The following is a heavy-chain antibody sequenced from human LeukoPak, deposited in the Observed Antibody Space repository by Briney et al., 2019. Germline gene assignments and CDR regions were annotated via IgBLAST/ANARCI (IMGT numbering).Heavy chain of an antibody. CDR2: IKQDGSEK. D-gene: IGHD2-21*02. V-gene: IGHV3-7*01. CDR1: GFTFSSYW. J-gene: IGHJ3*02. CDR3: ASSYCGGDCPDAFDI. Sequence: GGSLRLSCAASGFTFSSYWMSWVRQAPGKGPEWVANIKQDGSEKYYVDSVKGRFTISRDNAKNSLYLQMNSLRAEDTAVYYCASSYCGGDCPDAFDIWGQGTMVTVSS.